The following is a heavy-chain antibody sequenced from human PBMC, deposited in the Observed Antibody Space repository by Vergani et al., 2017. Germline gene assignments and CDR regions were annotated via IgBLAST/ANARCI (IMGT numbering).Heavy chain of an antibody. CDR3: ARGGSSSWYCDY. J-gene: IGHJ4*02. CDR1: GYTPTELY. CDR2: FDPEDGET. V-gene: IGHV1-24*01. Sequence: QVQLVQSGAEVKKPRASVKVSCKVSGYTPTELYMHWVRQAPGKGLEWMGGFDPEDGETIYAQKFQGRVTMTEDTSTDTAYMELSSLRSEDTAVYYCARGGSSSWYCDYWGQGTLVTVSS. D-gene: IGHD6-13*01.